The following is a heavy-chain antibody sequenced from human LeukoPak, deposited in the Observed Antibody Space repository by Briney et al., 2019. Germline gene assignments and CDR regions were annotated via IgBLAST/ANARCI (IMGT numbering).Heavy chain of an antibody. V-gene: IGHV1-2*06. CDR3: ARAPAGQLVGGHWFDP. CDR1: GYTFTGYY. D-gene: IGHD6-6*01. J-gene: IGHJ5*02. Sequence: ASVKVSCKASGYTFTGYYMHWVRQAPGQGLEWMGRINPNSGGTNYAQKFQGRVTMTRDTSISTAHMELSRLRSDDTAVYYCARAPAGQLVGGHWFDPWGQGTLVTVSS. CDR2: INPNSGGT.